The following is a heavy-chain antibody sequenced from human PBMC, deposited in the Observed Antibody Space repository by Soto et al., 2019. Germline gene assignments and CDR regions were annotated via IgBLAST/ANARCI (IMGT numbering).Heavy chain of an antibody. Sequence: QVQLVESGGGVVQPGRSLRLSCTASGFTFSTYGMHWVRQAPGKGLEWVTVRWYAGSNKYYADSVKGRFTISRDNSKNTLYLQMNSLRSDDTAVYYCARVGGSVSSFVGYYYYTVDVWGQGTTVTVSS. CDR2: RWYAGSNK. D-gene: IGHD1-26*01. CDR1: GFTFSTYG. V-gene: IGHV3-33*01. CDR3: ARVGGSVSSFVGYYYYTVDV. J-gene: IGHJ6*02.